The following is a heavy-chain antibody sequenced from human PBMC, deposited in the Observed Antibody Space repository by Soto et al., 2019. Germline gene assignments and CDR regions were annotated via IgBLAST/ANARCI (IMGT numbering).Heavy chain of an antibody. CDR1: GITFSNYT. J-gene: IGHJ4*02. D-gene: IGHD5-12*01. V-gene: IGHV3-21*01. CDR3: ARDLGHSGRPFDY. Sequence: LRLSCAVSGITFSNYTMNWVRQAPGKGLERVSSISSRGSHIYYADLVKGRFTISRDNAQNSLYLQMNSLRAEDTAVYYCARDLGHSGRPFDYWGLGILDTVSS. CDR2: ISSRGSHI.